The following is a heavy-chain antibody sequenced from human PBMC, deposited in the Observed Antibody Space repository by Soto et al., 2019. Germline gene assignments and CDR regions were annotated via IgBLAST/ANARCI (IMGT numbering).Heavy chain of an antibody. CDR2: IIPIFGTA. D-gene: IGHD4-17*01. CDR1: GGTFSSYA. CDR3: AGTTVVTRGYYYGMDV. J-gene: IGHJ6*02. Sequence: SVEFSCKASGGTFSSYAISWVRQAPGQGLEWMGGIIPIFGTANYAQKFQGRVTITADKSTSTAYMELSSLRSEDTAVYYCAGTTVVTRGYYYGMDVWGQGATVTVSS. V-gene: IGHV1-69*06.